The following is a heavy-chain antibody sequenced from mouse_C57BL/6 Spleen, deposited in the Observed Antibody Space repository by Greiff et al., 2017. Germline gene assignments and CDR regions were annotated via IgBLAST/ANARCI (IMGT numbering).Heavy chain of an antibody. V-gene: IGHV1-22*01. CDR3: AIITAVVADDSCFDD. D-gene: IGHD1-1*01. CDR2: INPNNGGT. CDR1: GYTFTDYN. J-gene: IGHJ1*03. Sequence: VQLQQSGPELVKPGASVKMSCKASGYTFTDYNMHWVKQSHGKSLEWIGYINPNNGGTSYNQKFKGKATLTVNTSSSTAYMELRSLTSADSAVYYCAIITAVVADDSCFDDWGTGTTVTVSS.